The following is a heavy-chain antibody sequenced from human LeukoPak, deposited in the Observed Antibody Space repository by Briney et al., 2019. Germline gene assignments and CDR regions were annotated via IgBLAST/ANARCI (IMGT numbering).Heavy chain of an antibody. CDR2: TYYTSKWNN. CDR1: GDSVSSNSVA. V-gene: IGHV6-1*01. CDR3: ARQASRRFDP. Sequence: ASQTLSLTCAISGDSVSSNSVAWNWFRQSPSRGLERLGRTYYTSKWNNDYAESVQSRIAVNPDTSKNQFSLYLNSVTLEDTAVYYCARQASRRFDPWGQGTLVTVSS. J-gene: IGHJ5*02.